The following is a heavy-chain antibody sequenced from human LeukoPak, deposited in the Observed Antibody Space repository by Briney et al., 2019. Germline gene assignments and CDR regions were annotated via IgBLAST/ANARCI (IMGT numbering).Heavy chain of an antibody. CDR3: ARARSGSDDFWSGYCFDY. V-gene: IGHV4-34*01. CDR2: INHSGST. CDR1: GGSFSGYY. Sequence: SETLPLTCAVYGGSFSGYYWSWIRQPPGKGLEWIGEINHSGSTNYNPSLKSRVTISVDTSKNQFSLKLSSVTAADTAVYYCARARSGSDDFWSGYCFDYWGQGTLVTVSS. D-gene: IGHD3-3*01. J-gene: IGHJ4*02.